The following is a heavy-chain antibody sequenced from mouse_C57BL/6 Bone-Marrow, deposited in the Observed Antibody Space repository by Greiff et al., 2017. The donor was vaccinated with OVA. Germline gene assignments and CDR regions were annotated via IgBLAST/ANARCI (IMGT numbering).Heavy chain of an antibody. CDR3: ARFYDGYFPWFAY. D-gene: IGHD2-3*01. CDR2: IRNKANGYTT. V-gene: IGHV7-3*01. Sequence: EVKLVESGGGLVQPGGSLSLSCAASGFTFTDYYMSWVRQPPGKALEWLGFIRNKANGYTTEYSASVKGRLTISRDNSQSILYLQMNALRAEDSATYYCARFYDGYFPWFAYWGQGTLVTVSA. CDR1: GFTFTDYY. J-gene: IGHJ3*01.